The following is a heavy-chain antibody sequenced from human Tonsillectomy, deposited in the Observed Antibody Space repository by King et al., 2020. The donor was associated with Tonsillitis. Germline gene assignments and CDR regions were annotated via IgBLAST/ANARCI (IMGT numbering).Heavy chain of an antibody. V-gene: IGHV3-7*03. CDR1: GFTFSSYW. D-gene: IGHD3-3*01. CDR2: IKQDGSEK. Sequence: VQLVESGGGLVQPGGSLRLSCAASGFTFSSYWKSWVRQAPGKGLEWVANIKQDGSEKYYVDSVKGRFTISRDNAKNSLYLQMNSLRAEDTAVYYCARNAPTTYYDFWSGYQTNYYYYGMDVWGQGTTVTVSS. CDR3: ARNAPTTYYDFWSGYQTNYYYYGMDV. J-gene: IGHJ6*02.